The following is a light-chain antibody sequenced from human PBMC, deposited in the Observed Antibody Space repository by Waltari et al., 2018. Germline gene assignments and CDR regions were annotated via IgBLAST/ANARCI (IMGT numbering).Light chain of an antibody. CDR1: SSDVGHYNF. V-gene: IGLV2-23*02. J-gene: IGLJ3*02. Sequence: QSALTQPASVSGSPGQSITIPCTGTSSDVGHYNFVSWYQQHPRKATQLIIYEVNKRPSGVSNRLSGSKSGNTASLTISGLQAEDESDYYCCSYAGRSTWVFGGGTKVTVL. CDR3: CSYAGRSTWV. CDR2: EVN.